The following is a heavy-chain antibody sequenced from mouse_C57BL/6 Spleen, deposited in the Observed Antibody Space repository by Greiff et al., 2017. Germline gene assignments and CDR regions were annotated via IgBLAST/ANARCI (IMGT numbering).Heavy chain of an antibody. CDR1: GYTFTSYW. CDR3: ARYSGSSYDY. J-gene: IGHJ2*01. Sequence: QVQLQQPGAELVRPGSSVKLSCKASGYTFTSYWMHWVKQRPIQGLEWIGNIDPSDSDTHYNQQFKDKATLTVDKSSSTAYMQISSLTSEDSAVYYCARYSGSSYDYWGQGTTLTVSS. D-gene: IGHD1-1*01. CDR2: IDPSDSDT. V-gene: IGHV1-52*01.